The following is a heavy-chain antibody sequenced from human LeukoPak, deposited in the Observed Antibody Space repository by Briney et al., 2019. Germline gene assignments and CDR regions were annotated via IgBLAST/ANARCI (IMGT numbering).Heavy chain of an antibody. J-gene: IGHJ4*02. Sequence: GGSLRLSCAASGFTFSSYGMHWVRQAPGKGLEWVAFIRYDGSSKYYADSVKGRFTISRDNSKNTLYLQMNSLRAEDTAVYYCAKDLRIQLWGGYWGQGTLVTVSS. CDR3: AKDLRIQLWGGY. D-gene: IGHD5-18*01. V-gene: IGHV3-30*02. CDR1: GFTFSSYG. CDR2: IRYDGSSK.